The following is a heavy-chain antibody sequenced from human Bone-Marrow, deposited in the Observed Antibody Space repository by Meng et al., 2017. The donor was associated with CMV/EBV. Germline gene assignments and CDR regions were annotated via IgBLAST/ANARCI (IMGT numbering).Heavy chain of an antibody. V-gene: IGHV1-2*02. CDR2: INPNSGGT. CDR3: AREQKRITIFGVVSYYYGMDV. D-gene: IGHD3-3*01. J-gene: IGHJ6*02. CDR1: GYTFTGYY. Sequence: ASVKVSCKASGYTFTGYYMHWVRQAPGQGLEWMGWINPNSGGTNYAQKFQGRVTMTRDTSISTAYMELSRLRSDDTAVYYWAREQKRITIFGVVSYYYGMDVWGQGTTVTVSS.